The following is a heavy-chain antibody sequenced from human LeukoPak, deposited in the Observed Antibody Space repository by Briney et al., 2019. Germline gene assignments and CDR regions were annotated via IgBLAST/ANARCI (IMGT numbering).Heavy chain of an antibody. CDR2: IYYSGNT. V-gene: IGHV4-59*01. CDR1: GGSISGYY. D-gene: IGHD4-17*01. CDR3: ARNRYGDWGHYDFDH. J-gene: IGHJ4*02. Sequence: SETLSLTCTVSGGSISGYYWSWIRQPPGKGLEWIGYIYYSGNTNYNPSLKSRVTISVDTSKNQFSLKLTSVTAADTAVYYCARNRYGDWGHYDFDHWGQGTLVTVSS.